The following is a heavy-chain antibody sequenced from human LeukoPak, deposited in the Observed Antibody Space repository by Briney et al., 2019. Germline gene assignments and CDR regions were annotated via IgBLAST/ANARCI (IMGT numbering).Heavy chain of an antibody. J-gene: IGHJ2*01. D-gene: IGHD6-13*01. CDR3: ASAAYSSTWYSRYFDL. V-gene: IGHV3-13*01. Sequence: TGGSLRLSCAASGFTFSSYDIHWVRQATGKGLEWVSGIGTAGEIYYPGSVKGRFTISRENAKNSLYLQMNSLRAGDTAVYYCASAAYSSTWYSRYFDLWGRGTLVTVSS. CDR2: IGTAGEI. CDR1: GFTFSSYD.